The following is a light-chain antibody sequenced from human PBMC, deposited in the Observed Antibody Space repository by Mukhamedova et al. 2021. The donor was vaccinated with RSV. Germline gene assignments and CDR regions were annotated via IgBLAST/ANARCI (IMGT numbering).Light chain of an antibody. V-gene: IGLV3-9*01. Sequence: RDSNRPSGIPERFSGSNSGNTATLTISRAQAGDEADYHCQVWDSSFRAFVGGTKMTVL. CDR2: RDS. CDR3: QVWDSSFRA. J-gene: IGLJ3*02.